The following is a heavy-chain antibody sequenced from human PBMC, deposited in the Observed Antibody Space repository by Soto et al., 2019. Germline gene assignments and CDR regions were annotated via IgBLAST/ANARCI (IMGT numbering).Heavy chain of an antibody. CDR1: GDSVSSNTAS. CDR2: TYFRSKWYN. CDR3: AKGDNLGPKTGYAFDP. Sequence: SQTLSLTCAISGDSVSSNTASWNWIRQSPSRGLEWLGRTYFRSKWYNDYAVSVKSRIIINPDTSNNQFSLQLNSVTPEDTAVFFCAKGDNLGPKTGYAFDPWGQGIMVTVSS. D-gene: IGHD5-12*01. J-gene: IGHJ5*02. V-gene: IGHV6-1*01.